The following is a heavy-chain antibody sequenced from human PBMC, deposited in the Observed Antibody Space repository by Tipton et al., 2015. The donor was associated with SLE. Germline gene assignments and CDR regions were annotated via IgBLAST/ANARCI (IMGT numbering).Heavy chain of an antibody. J-gene: IGHJ4*02. V-gene: IGHV5-51*03. CDR3: AGWRDAFDN. Sequence: VQLVQSGAEVKKPGESLKISCKASGYTFSREWIGWVRQTPGKGMEWMGIVYPTDSDTRYSPSFEGQVIISPDKSINTAYLEWSSLKASDTATYYCAGWRDAFDNWGQGALVTVSS. D-gene: IGHD3-3*01. CDR2: VYPTDSDT. CDR1: GYTFSREW.